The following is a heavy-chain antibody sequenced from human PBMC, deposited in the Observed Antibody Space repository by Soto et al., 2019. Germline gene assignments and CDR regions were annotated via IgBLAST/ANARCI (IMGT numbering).Heavy chain of an antibody. Sequence: SETLSVTCTVSGGSISSCDYYWSWIRQPPGKGLEWIGYIYYSGSTYYNPSLKSRVTISVDTSKNQFSLKLSSVTAADTAVYYCARERGAATKGNASDIWGQWTIVTVS. D-gene: IGHD5-12*01. CDR2: IYYSGST. J-gene: IGHJ3*02. V-gene: IGHV4-30-4*01. CDR3: ARERGAATKGNASDI. CDR1: GGSISSCDYY.